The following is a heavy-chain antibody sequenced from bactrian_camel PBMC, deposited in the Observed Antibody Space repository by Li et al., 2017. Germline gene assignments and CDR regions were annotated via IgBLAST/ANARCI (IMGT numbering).Heavy chain of an antibody. Sequence: HVQLVESGGDLVQPGGSLRLSCKASGFTFSRYWMTWVRQAPGKGLEWVSSIYTGGGSAVYADSAKGRFTISQDNAKSTLYLQMNSLKPEDTAVYFCAADSGTAWGLYGVADFGYWERIPVGARGPRSPSP. CDR3: AADSGTAWGLYGVADFGYWERIPV. J-gene: IGHJ4*01. V-gene: IGHV3S6*01. CDR1: GFTFSRYW. CDR2: IYTGGGSA. D-gene: IGHD2*01.